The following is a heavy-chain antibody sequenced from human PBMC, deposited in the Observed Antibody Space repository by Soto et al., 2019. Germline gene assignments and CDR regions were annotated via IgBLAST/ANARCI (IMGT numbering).Heavy chain of an antibody. J-gene: IGHJ6*02. CDR1: GFTFSSYS. D-gene: IGHD2-8*02. CDR3: ARDSADNTGYYYYGMDA. Sequence: PGGSLRLSCAASGFTFSSYSMNWVRQAPGKGLEWVSSISSSSSYIYYADSVKGRFTISRDNAKNSLYLQMNSLRAEDTAVYYCARDSADNTGYYYYGMDAWGQGTTVTVSS. CDR2: ISSSSSYI. V-gene: IGHV3-21*01.